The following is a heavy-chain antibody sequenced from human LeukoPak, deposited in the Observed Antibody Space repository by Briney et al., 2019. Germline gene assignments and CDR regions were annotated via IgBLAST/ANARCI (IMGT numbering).Heavy chain of an antibody. CDR3: ARGGRRATTTYFDY. Sequence: GGSLRLSCAASGFTFSTYAMHWVRQAPGKGLEWVALISYDGNNSYYTDSVKGRFTISRDTSKNTLYLQMNSLRAEDTAVYYCARGGRRATTTYFDYWGQGTLVTVSS. CDR2: ISYDGNNS. V-gene: IGHV3-30-3*01. D-gene: IGHD1-26*01. CDR1: GFTFSTYA. J-gene: IGHJ4*02.